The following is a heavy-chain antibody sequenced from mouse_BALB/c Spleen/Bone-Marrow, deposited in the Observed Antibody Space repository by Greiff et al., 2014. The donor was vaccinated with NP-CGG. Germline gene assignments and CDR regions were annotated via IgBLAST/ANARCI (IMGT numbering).Heavy chain of an antibody. V-gene: IGHV1-55*01. Sequence: VQLQQSGAELVKPGTSVKLSCKASGYNFTSYWINWVKLRPGQGLEWIGDIYPGSGSTNYNEKFKSKATLTVDTSSSTAYMQXXXXASEDSALYYCARFSQLGLLAYWGQGTLVTVSA. CDR2: IYPGSGST. CDR3: ARFSQLGLLAY. J-gene: IGHJ3*01. D-gene: IGHD3-1*01. CDR1: GYNFTSYW.